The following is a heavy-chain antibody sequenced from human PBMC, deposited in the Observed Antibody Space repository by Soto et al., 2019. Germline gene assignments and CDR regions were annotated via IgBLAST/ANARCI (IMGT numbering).Heavy chain of an antibody. V-gene: IGHV3-11*06. CDR2: ISSRSSEI. D-gene: IGHD2-15*01. CDR1: GFTFSDHY. CDR3: ARGDGAVGAAIDI. J-gene: IGHJ4*02. Sequence: PGGSLRLSCVVSGFTFSDHYMNWVSQAPGRGLQWVAYISSRSSEINYADPVKGRFTISRDNAKNSVFLHMTSLTAEDTGVYFCARGDGAVGAAIDIWGQGTLVTVSS.